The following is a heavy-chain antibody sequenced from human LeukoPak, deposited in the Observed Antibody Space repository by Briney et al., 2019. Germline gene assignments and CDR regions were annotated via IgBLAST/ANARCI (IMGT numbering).Heavy chain of an antibody. V-gene: IGHV3-64*01. D-gene: IGHD3-22*01. CDR2: ISSNGGST. J-gene: IGHJ3*02. Sequence: GGSLRLSCAASGFTFSSYAMHWVRQAPGKGLEYVSAISSNGGSTYYANSVKGRFTISRDNSKNTLYLQMNSLRAEDTAVYYCAKGPYYYDSSAYHYGAFDIWGQGTMVTVSS. CDR3: AKGPYYYDSSAYHYGAFDI. CDR1: GFTFSSYA.